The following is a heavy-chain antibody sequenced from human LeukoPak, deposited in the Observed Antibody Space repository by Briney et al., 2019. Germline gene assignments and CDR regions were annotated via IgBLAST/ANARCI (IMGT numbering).Heavy chain of an antibody. CDR2: ISPYNGNT. Sequence: ASVKVSCKPSGYTFASYGVSWVRQAPGQGLEWMAWISPYNGNTNYAQKLQGRVTLTTDTSTSTAYMELRSLRSDDTAVYYCARHYYGSGTYYHFDSWGQGTLVTVSS. CDR3: ARHYYGSGTYYHFDS. CDR1: GYTFASYG. J-gene: IGHJ4*02. D-gene: IGHD3-10*01. V-gene: IGHV1-18*01.